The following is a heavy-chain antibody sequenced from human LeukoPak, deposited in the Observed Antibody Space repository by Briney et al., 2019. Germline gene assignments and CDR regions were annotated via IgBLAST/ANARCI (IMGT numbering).Heavy chain of an antibody. CDR3: ARAPYYYDSSGLEEYFQH. CDR2: ISYDGSNK. Sequence: PGGSLRLSCAASGFTFSSYGMHWVRQAPGKGLEWVAVISYDGSNKYYADSVKGRFTISRDNSKNTLYLQMNSLRAEDTAVYYCARAPYYYDSSGLEEYFQHWGQGTLVTVSS. CDR1: GFTFSSYG. J-gene: IGHJ1*01. V-gene: IGHV3-30*19. D-gene: IGHD3-22*01.